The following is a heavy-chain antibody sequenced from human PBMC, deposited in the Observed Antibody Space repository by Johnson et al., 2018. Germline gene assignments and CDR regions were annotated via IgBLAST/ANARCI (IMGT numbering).Heavy chain of an antibody. CDR2: ISSSSSYI. CDR1: GFTFSSYS. CDR3: ARQLERFYMDV. D-gene: IGHD1-1*01. Sequence: EVQLVESGGGLVKPGGSLRLSCAASGFTFSSYSMNWVRQAPGKGLEWVSSISSSSSYIYFADSVKGRFTISRDNAKNSLYVQMNSRRAEDPAVYYCARQLERFYMDVWGKGTTVTVSS. V-gene: IGHV3-21*04. J-gene: IGHJ6*03.